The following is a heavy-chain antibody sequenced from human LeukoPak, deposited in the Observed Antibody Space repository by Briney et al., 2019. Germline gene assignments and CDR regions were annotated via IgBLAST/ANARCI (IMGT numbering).Heavy chain of an antibody. D-gene: IGHD3-22*01. CDR1: GFTFSSYA. CDR2: ISGSGGST. CDR3: AAYTHYYDSSGLDY. J-gene: IGHJ4*02. Sequence: PGGSLRLSCAASGFTFSSYAMSWVRQAPGKGLEWVSAISGSGGSTYYADSVKGRFTISRDNSKNTLYLQMNSLRAEDTAVYYCAAYTHYYDSSGLDYWGQGTLVTVSS. V-gene: IGHV3-23*01.